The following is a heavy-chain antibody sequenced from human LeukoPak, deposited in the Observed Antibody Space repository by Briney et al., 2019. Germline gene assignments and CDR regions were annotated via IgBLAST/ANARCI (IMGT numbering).Heavy chain of an antibody. CDR3: ARSDCSTTSCVAYYGMDV. CDR2: IYYRGST. J-gene: IGHJ6*02. Sequence: PSETLSLTCTVSGGSISNYYWYWIRQPPGKGLEWIGYIYYRGSTNYNPSLKSRVTISVDTSKNQFSLKLSSMTAADTAVYYCARSDCSTTSCVAYYGMDVWGQGTTVTVSS. V-gene: IGHV4-59*08. CDR1: GGSISNYY. D-gene: IGHD2-2*01.